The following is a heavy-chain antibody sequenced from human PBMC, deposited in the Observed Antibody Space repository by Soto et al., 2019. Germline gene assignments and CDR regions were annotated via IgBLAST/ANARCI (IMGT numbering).Heavy chain of an antibody. J-gene: IGHJ5*02. CDR1: GFTFSSYG. CDR3: ARECYYGSGSYRANWFDP. V-gene: IGHV3-33*01. CDR2: IWYDGSNK. D-gene: IGHD3-10*01. Sequence: QVQLVESGGGVVQPGRSLRLSCAASGFTFSSYGMHWVRQSPGKGLEWVAVIWYDGSNKYYADSVKGRFTISRDNSKNTLYLQMNSLRTEDTAVYYCARECYYGSGSYRANWFDPWGQGTLVTVSS.